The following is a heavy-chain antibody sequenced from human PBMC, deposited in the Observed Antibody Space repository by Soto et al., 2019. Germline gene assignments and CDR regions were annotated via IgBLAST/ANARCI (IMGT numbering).Heavy chain of an antibody. Sequence: PVGSLRLSCAASGFTFSSHAMTWVRQAPGKGLEWVSGVSGSGGSTYYADSVKGRFTISRDNSKNTLYLQMNSLRAEDTAVYYCAKGIKVYDSPDYWGQGTLVTAPQ. D-gene: IGHD3-3*01. CDR1: GFTFSSHA. CDR2: VSGSGGST. V-gene: IGHV3-23*01. CDR3: AKGIKVYDSPDY. J-gene: IGHJ4*02.